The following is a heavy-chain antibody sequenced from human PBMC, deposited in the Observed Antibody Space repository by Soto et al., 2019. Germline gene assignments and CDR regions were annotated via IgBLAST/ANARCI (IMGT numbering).Heavy chain of an antibody. J-gene: IGHJ6*02. CDR2: ISGSGGST. D-gene: IGHD6-19*01. Sequence: GGSLRLSCAASGFTFSSYAMSWVRQAPGKGLEWVSAISGSGGSTYYAYSVKCRFTISRDNSKNTLYLQMNSLRAEDSAVYYCAKDLGPTGYSSGWYVYYYYYGMDVWGQGTTVTVSS. CDR1: GFTFSSYA. CDR3: AKDLGPTGYSSGWYVYYYYYGMDV. V-gene: IGHV3-23*01.